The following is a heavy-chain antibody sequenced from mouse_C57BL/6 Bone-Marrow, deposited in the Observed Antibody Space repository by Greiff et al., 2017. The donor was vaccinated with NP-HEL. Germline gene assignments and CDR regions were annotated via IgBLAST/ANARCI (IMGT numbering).Heavy chain of an antibody. CDR2: ILPNSGST. J-gene: IGHJ2*01. Sequence: QVQLKESGAELVKPGASVKLSCKASGYTFTSYWMHWVKQRPGQGLEWIGMILPNSGSTNYNEKFKSKATLTVDKPSSTAYMQLSSLTSEDSAVYYYYSYGSKGDYWGQGTTLTVSS. V-gene: IGHV1-64*01. CDR1: GYTFTSYW. D-gene: IGHD1-1*01. CDR3: YSYGSKGDY.